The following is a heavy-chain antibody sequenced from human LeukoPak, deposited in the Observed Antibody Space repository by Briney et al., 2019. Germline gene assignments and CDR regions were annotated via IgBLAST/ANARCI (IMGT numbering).Heavy chain of an antibody. CDR3: ARHARYCSNGVCYVDY. CDR2: IYPGDSDT. J-gene: IGHJ4*02. D-gene: IGHD2-8*01. CDR1: GYSFISYW. V-gene: IGHV5-51*01. Sequence: GESLKISCKGPGYSFISYWIVWVRQMPGKGLEWMGIIYPGDSDTRYSPSFQGQVTISADKSISTAYLQWSSLKASDTAMYYCARHARYCSNGVCYVDYWGQGTLVTVSS.